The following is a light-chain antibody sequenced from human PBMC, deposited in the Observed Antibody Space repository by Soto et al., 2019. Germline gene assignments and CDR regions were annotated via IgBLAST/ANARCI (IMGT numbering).Light chain of an antibody. V-gene: IGLV1-44*01. CDR2: SNN. CDR1: SSNIGSNT. J-gene: IGLJ2*01. Sequence: QSVLTQPPSASGTPGQRVTISCSGSSSNIGSNTVNWYQQLPGTAPKLLIYSNNQRPSGVPDRFSGSKSGTSASLAISGRQSEDEADYYCAAWDDSLNGQGVFGGGTKVTVL. CDR3: AAWDDSLNGQGV.